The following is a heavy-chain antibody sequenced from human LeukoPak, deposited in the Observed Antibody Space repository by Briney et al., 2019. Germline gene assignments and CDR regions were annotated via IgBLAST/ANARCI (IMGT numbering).Heavy chain of an antibody. J-gene: IGHJ3*02. CDR2: ITGNGADM. Sequence: GRSLRLSCAASGFNFQSYSMHWVRQTPGKGLEWVSGITGNGADMDYADSVKGRFTVTRDNAKNSLYLQMNNLRHEDMALYYCAKANWGNPFDIWGQGTMVTVSS. V-gene: IGHV3-9*03. CDR3: AKANWGNPFDI. CDR1: GFNFQSYS. D-gene: IGHD3-16*01.